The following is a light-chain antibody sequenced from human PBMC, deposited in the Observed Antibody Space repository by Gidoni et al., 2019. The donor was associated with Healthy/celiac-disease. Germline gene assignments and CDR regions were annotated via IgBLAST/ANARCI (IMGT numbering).Light chain of an antibody. J-gene: IGKJ2*01. V-gene: IGKV1-8*01. CDR3: QQYYSYPPYT. Sequence: AIRMTPSPSSFSASTGDRVTITCRASQGISSYLAWYQQKPWKAPKLLIYAASTLQSWVPSRFSGSGSGTDFTLTISCLQSEDFATYYCQQYYSYPPYTFGQGTKLEIK. CDR1: QGISSY. CDR2: AAS.